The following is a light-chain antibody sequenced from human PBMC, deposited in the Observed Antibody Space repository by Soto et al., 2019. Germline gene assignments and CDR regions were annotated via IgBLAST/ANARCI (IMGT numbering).Light chain of an antibody. CDR3: QQYDNLPIT. V-gene: IGKV3-15*01. CDR1: QSVSSK. J-gene: IGKJ5*01. Sequence: EIVMTQSPATLSVSPGERAALSCRPSQSVSSKLAWYQQKPGQGPRLLIYGASTRATGIPARFSGSGSGTEFTLTISSLRSEDIATYYCQQYDNLPITFGQGTRLEIK. CDR2: GAS.